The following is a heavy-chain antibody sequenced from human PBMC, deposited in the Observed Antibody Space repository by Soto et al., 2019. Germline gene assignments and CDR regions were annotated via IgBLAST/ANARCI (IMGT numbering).Heavy chain of an antibody. CDR2: ISPRGETI. J-gene: IGHJ4*02. V-gene: IGHV3-48*02. Sequence: DVQLVEFGGGFIQPGGSLRLSCAASGFSLANYPMNWVLQTPGKGLEWVSYISPRGETIYYTESVQGRFTISRDNARNSMSLQMNSLRDEDTALYYCAKGPHTNVGWPYYFDSWGQGVPVTVSS. CDR3: AKGPHTNVGWPYYFDS. CDR1: GFSLANYP. D-gene: IGHD6-19*01.